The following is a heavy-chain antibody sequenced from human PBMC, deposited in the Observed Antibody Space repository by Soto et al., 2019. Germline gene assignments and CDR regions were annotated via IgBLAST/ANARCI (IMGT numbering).Heavy chain of an antibody. Sequence: GGSLRLSCAASGFTFSSYSMNWVRQAPGKGLEWVSSISSSSSYIYYADSVKGRFTISRDNAKNSLYLQMNSLRAEDTAVYYCARSLGIEGAFDIWGQGTMVTVSS. D-gene: IGHD7-27*01. CDR3: ARSLGIEGAFDI. V-gene: IGHV3-21*01. CDR1: GFTFSSYS. CDR2: ISSSSSYI. J-gene: IGHJ3*02.